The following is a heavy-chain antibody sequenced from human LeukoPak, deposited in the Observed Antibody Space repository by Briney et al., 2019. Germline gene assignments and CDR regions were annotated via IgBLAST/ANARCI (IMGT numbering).Heavy chain of an antibody. D-gene: IGHD1-26*01. CDR2: MSGHGHNV. Sequence: GGSLRLSCAASGFTFDTHAMSWVRQAPGKGLEWISTMSGHGHNVYYADSVKGRFTISRDNTKSTLYLQMNSLRPEDTAVYYCGTLGVMWEVDYWGQGALVTVSS. CDR1: GFTFDTHA. CDR3: GTLGVMWEVDY. J-gene: IGHJ4*02. V-gene: IGHV3-23*01.